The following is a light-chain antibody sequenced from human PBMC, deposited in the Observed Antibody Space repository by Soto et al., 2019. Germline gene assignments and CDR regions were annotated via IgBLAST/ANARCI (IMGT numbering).Light chain of an antibody. J-gene: IGKJ1*01. Sequence: EIVLTQSPATLSLSPGERATLSCRASQSISSYLAWYQQKPGQAPSLLIYDASNRATAIPARFSGSGSGTDFTLTISSLEPEDFALYYCQQRSNWPRTFGQGTKVDIK. CDR2: DAS. CDR3: QQRSNWPRT. CDR1: QSISSY. V-gene: IGKV3-11*01.